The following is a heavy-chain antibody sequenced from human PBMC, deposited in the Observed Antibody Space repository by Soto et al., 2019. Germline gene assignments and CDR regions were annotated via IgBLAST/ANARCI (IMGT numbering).Heavy chain of an antibody. Sequence: PSQTLLLTCAISGDSVSSNSAACNWIRLSPSRGLEWLARTYYRSRWYNDYAVSVRSRITVNPDTSKNQFSLQLTSVTPEDTAVYYCAGTTSHQWYYMDVWGKGTTVTVSS. CDR3: AGTTSHQWYYMDV. J-gene: IGHJ6*03. CDR1: GDSVSSNSAA. V-gene: IGHV6-1*01. CDR2: TYYRSRWYN. D-gene: IGHD1-7*01.